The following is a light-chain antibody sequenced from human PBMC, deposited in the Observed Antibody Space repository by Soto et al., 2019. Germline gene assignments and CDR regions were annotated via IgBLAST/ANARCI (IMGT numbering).Light chain of an antibody. CDR3: QQYLSSPPYA. J-gene: IGKJ2*01. CDR1: QTISSY. V-gene: IGKV3-20*01. Sequence: EIGLTQSLGTLSLSPGERATLSCRASQTISSYLAWYQHKPGQAPRLLIYDASSRATGIPYRFCGSGSGTDFSLTISRLEPEDFAVYYCQQYLSSPPYAFGQGTKLEIQ. CDR2: DAS.